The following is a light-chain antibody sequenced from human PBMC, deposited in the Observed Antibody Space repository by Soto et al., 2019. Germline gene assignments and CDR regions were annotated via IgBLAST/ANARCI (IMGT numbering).Light chain of an antibody. CDR3: IHALQNPHT. J-gene: IGKJ2*01. CDR1: QSLLHSNAFNY. Sequence: DIVMTQSPLSLSVTPAESASISCRSSQSLLHSNAFNYLDWYLQKPGQSPQLLIYLGSNRASGVPDRFSGSGSCTDFTLKINRVEADDVGVYYCIHALQNPHTFGQGTKLEIK. CDR2: LGS. V-gene: IGKV2-28*01.